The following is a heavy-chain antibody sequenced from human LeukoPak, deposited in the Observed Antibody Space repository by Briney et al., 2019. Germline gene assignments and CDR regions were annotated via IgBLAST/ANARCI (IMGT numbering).Heavy chain of an antibody. D-gene: IGHD3-10*01. Sequence: GGSLRLSCAVSGVNFSSYWMSWVRQAPGKGLEWVSAISGSGDSTYYADSVKGRFTISRDNSKNTLYLQMNSLRAEDTAVYYCAKDRGIISDYWGQGTLVTVSS. J-gene: IGHJ4*02. V-gene: IGHV3-23*01. CDR2: ISGSGDST. CDR1: GVNFSSYW. CDR3: AKDRGIISDY.